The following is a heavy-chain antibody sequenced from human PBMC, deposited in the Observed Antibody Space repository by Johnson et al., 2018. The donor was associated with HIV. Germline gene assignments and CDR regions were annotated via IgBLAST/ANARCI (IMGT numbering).Heavy chain of an antibody. CDR1: GFTFSFYA. Sequence: QVQLVESGGGVAQPGRSLRLSCAASGFTFSFYAMHWVRQAPGKGLEWVALILYDGSNKYYADSVKGRFTISRDNSKNTLSLQMNSLRAEDTAVYYWARGYYYDSSGSDDAFDIWGQGTMVTVSS. J-gene: IGHJ3*02. D-gene: IGHD3-22*01. CDR3: ARGYYYDSSGSDDAFDI. V-gene: IGHV3-30-3*01. CDR2: ILYDGSNK.